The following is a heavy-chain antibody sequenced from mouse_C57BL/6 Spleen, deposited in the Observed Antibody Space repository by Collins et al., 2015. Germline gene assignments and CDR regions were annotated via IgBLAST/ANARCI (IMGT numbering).Heavy chain of an antibody. D-gene: IGHD2-4*01. J-gene: IGHJ1*03. Sequence: EVQLQQSGPELVKPGASVKISCKASGYTFTNYYMNWVKQSHGKSFEWIGDINPNNGGTSYNQKFKGKATLTVDKSSSTAYMELRSLTSEDSAVYYCAKGRFYDYDWYFDVWGTGTTVTVSS. V-gene: IGHV1-26*01. CDR2: INPNNGGT. CDR3: AKGRFYDYDWYFDV. CDR1: GYTFTNYY.